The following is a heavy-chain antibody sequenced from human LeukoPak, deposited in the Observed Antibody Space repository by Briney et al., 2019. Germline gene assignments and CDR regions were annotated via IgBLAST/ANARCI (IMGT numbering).Heavy chain of an antibody. CDR2: IRSKSDGGTT. CDR3: NRDIVVVPAAMGKEAGGYYYYMDV. Sequence: TGGSLRLSCTASGFTFGDYTKSWVRQAPGKGQGWVGVIRSKSDGGTTEYAASVKGRFTISRDDSKRIAYLQMNRLTTEDTAVYYCNRDIVVVPAAMGKEAGGYYYYMDVWGKGTTVTVSS. J-gene: IGHJ6*03. CDR1: GFTFGDYT. V-gene: IGHV3-49*04. D-gene: IGHD2-2*01.